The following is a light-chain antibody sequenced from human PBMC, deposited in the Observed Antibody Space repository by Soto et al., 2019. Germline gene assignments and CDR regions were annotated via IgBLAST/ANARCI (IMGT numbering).Light chain of an antibody. V-gene: IGLV1-40*01. Sequence: QSVLTQPPSVSGAPGQRVTIPCTGSSSNIGAGYDVHWYQQLPGTAPKLLIFNNNNRPSGVPDRFSGSKSATSASLAITGLQAEDVADYYCQSYDSSLRGVLFGGGTKLTVL. CDR3: QSYDSSLRGVL. J-gene: IGLJ2*01. CDR1: SSNIGAGYD. CDR2: NNN.